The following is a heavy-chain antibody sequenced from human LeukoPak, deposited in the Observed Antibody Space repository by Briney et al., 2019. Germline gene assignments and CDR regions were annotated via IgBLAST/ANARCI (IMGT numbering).Heavy chain of an antibody. CDR1: GGSISSYY. D-gene: IGHD1-26*01. V-gene: IGHV4-59*01. J-gene: IGHJ4*02. CDR2: IYYSGST. Sequence: SETLSLTCTVSGGSISSYYWSWIRQPPGKGLEWIGYIYYSGSTNYNPSLQSRVTISVDRYKNPFSLKLSSVTAADTAVYYCARGSYSVDYWGQGTLVTVSS. CDR3: ARGSYSVDY.